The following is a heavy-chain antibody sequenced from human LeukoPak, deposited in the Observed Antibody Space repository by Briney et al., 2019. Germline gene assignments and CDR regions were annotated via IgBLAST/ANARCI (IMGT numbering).Heavy chain of an antibody. CDR3: ARSGWPYYFDY. D-gene: IGHD3-22*01. J-gene: IGHJ4*02. CDR2: IHSDGSST. Sequence: GGSLRLTCAASGFTFSSYWMHWVRQAPGKGLVWVSRIHSDGSSTSYADSVRGRFTISRDDAKSTLYLQMNSLRAEDTAVYYCARSGWPYYFDYWGQGTLVTVSS. CDR1: GFTFSSYW. V-gene: IGHV3-74*01.